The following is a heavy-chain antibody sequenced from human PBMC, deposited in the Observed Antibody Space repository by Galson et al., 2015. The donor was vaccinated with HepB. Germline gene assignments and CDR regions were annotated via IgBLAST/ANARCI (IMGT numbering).Heavy chain of an antibody. D-gene: IGHD4-17*01. J-gene: IGHJ4*02. V-gene: IGHV3-7*01. CDR2: MKQDGGEK. Sequence: SLRLSCAASGFTLHNYWMNWVRHTPGKGLEWVASMKQDGGEKHYLDAVRGRFTISGDAATNSLLLQMNSLRAEDTAVYHCYDGHYSGRWGRGTQVTVSS. CDR3: YDGHYSGR. CDR1: GFTLHNYW.